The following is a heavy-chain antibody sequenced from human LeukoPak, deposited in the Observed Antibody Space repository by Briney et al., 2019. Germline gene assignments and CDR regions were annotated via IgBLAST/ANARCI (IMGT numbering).Heavy chain of an antibody. V-gene: IGHV3-7*01. CDR2: IKQDGSEK. CDR3: ARDAGLLPFDY. CDR1: GFPFSSYW. Sequence: PGGSLRLSFAASGFPFSSYWMSWVSQAPGKGLEWVANIKQDGSEKYYVYSVKGRFTISRDNAKNSLYLQMNSLRAEDTAVYYCARDAGLLPFDYWGQGTLVTVSS. D-gene: IGHD3-22*01. J-gene: IGHJ4*02.